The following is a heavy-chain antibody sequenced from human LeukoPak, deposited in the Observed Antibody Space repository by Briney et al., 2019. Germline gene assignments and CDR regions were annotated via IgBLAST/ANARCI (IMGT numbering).Heavy chain of an antibody. Sequence: ASVKVSCKASGGTFTGYYIHWVRQAPGQGLEWMGWINPNSGGTNYAQKFQGRVTMTRDTSISTAYMELSGLRSDDTAVYYCARGHSSTWYFYWGQGTLVTVSS. J-gene: IGHJ4*02. D-gene: IGHD6-13*01. CDR2: INPNSGGT. CDR3: ARGHSSTWYFY. CDR1: GGTFTGYY. V-gene: IGHV1-2*02.